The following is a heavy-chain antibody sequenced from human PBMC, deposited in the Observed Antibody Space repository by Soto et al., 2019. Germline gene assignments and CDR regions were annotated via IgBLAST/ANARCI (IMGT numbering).Heavy chain of an antibody. CDR2: INPNSGGT. CDR1: GYTFTGDY. D-gene: IGHD6-13*01. CDR3: ARDLPGIAAAGMTPWFDP. J-gene: IGHJ5*02. Sequence: QVQLVQSGAEVKKPGASVKVSCKASGYTFTGDYMHWVRQAPGQGLEWMGWINPNSGGTNYAQKFQGWVTMTRDTSISTAYMELSRLRSDDTTVYYCARDLPGIAAAGMTPWFDPWGQRTLVTVSS. V-gene: IGHV1-2*04.